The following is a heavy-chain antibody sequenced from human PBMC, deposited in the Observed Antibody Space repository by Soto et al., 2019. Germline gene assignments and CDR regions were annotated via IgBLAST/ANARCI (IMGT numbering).Heavy chain of an antibody. D-gene: IGHD2-2*01. CDR1: GGSISSSSYY. V-gene: IGHV4-39*01. Sequence: SETLSLTCTVSGGSISSSSYYWGWIRQPPGKGLEWIGSIYYSGSTYYNPSLKSRVTISVDTSKNQFSLKLSSVTAADTAVYYCARLRQCSSTSCYRLFDYWGQGTLVTVSS. CDR2: IYYSGST. J-gene: IGHJ4*02. CDR3: ARLRQCSSTSCYRLFDY.